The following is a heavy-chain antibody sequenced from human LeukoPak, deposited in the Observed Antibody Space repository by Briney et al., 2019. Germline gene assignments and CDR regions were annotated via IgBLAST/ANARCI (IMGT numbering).Heavy chain of an antibody. CDR1: GGTFSSYA. J-gene: IGHJ4*02. CDR3: ASNFGSFCSSTSCRTWNYFDY. Sequence: GASVKVSCKAAGGTFSSYAISWVRQAPGQGLEWMGGIIPIFGTANYAQKFQARVTITADESTSTAYMELRSLRSEDTAVYYCASNFGSFCSSTSCRTWNYFDYWGQGTLVTVSS. V-gene: IGHV1-69*13. CDR2: IIPIFGTA. D-gene: IGHD2-2*01.